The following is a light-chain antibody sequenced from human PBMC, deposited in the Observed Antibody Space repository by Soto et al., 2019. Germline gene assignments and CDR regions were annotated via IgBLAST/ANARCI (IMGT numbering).Light chain of an antibody. J-gene: IGLJ2*01. Sequence: QAVVPQPPSTSGTPGQRVTVSCSGSSSNIGSNSVNWFQQLPGTAPKLLIYRDDQRPSGVPDRFSGSKSGTSASLTISGLQAEDEADYYCCSYAGSYRVFGGGTKLTVL. V-gene: IGLV1-44*01. CDR2: RDD. CDR3: CSYAGSYRV. CDR1: SSNIGSNS.